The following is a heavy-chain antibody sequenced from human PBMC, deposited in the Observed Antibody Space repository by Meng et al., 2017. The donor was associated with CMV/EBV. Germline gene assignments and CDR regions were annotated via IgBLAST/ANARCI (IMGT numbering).Heavy chain of an antibody. CDR1: GGSISSSSYY. V-gene: IGHV4-39*07. J-gene: IGHJ4*02. CDR3: ARDYGDLRQDY. D-gene: IGHD4-17*01. CDR2: IYYSGST. Sequence: LRRSGPGLVKPSETLSLTCTVSGGSISSSSYYWGWIRQPPGKGLEWIGSIYYSGSTYYNPSLKSRVTISVDTSKNQFSLKLSSVTAADTAVYYCARDYGDLRQDYWGQGTLVTVSS.